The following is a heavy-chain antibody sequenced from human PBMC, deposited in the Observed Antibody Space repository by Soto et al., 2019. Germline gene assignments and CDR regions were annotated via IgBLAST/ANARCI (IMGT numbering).Heavy chain of an antibody. CDR2: IHSSGST. CDR1: GASINSYS. Sequence: QVQLQATGPGLVKPSETLSLTCTVSGASINSYSWNWIRQPAGQGLEWIGHIHSSGSTNYNPSLMSRVTMSVDKSKNQFSLRLMSLTAADTAVYYCARDQGVAAAGITWFDPWGQGSLVTVSS. D-gene: IGHD6-13*01. J-gene: IGHJ5*02. CDR3: ARDQGVAAAGITWFDP. V-gene: IGHV4-4*07.